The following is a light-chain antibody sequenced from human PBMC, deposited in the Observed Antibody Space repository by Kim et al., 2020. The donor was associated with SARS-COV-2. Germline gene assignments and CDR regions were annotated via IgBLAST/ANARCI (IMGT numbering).Light chain of an antibody. CDR1: SSDVGGYNY. V-gene: IGLV2-14*03. Sequence: QSALTQPASVSGSPGQSITISCTGTSSDVGGYNYVSWYQQHPGKVPKLMIYDVSSRPSGVSNRFSGSKSGNTASLTISGLQTEDEADYYCSSYTSSSTLVFGARGKLTVL. CDR3: SSYTSSSTLV. J-gene: IGLJ2*01. CDR2: DVS.